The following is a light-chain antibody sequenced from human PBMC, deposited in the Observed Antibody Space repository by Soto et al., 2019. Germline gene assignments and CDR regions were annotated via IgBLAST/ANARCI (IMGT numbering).Light chain of an antibody. Sequence: QPVLTQPRSVSGSPGQSVTISCTGTSSDVGGYNYVSWYQQHPGKAPKLMIYDVSKRPSGVPDRFSGSKSGNTACLTISGLQAEDEADYYGCSYAGSYSFGVVFGGGTKVTVL. CDR1: SSDVGGYNY. V-gene: IGLV2-11*01. CDR2: DVS. CDR3: CSYAGSYSFGVV. J-gene: IGLJ2*01.